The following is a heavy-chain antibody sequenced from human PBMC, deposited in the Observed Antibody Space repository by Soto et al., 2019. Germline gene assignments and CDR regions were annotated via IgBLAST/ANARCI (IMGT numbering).Heavy chain of an antibody. J-gene: IGHJ4*02. Sequence: QVQLVQSGAEVKRPGSSVKVSCKASGDTFSFYSINWVRQAPGLGLEWMGRVNPILSMSNYAQRFQGRVTMXAXNSTSTAYMELSGLRSEDTAMYYCATSYGSGYRAFDYWGQGALVTVSS. V-gene: IGHV1-69*04. CDR2: VNPILSMS. CDR3: ATSYGSGYRAFDY. CDR1: GDTFSFYS. D-gene: IGHD3-10*01.